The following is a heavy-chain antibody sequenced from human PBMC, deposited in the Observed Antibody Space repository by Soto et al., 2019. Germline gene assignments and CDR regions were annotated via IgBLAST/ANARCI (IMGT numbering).Heavy chain of an antibody. D-gene: IGHD3-16*02. CDR1: GFTFSSYA. CDR2: ISGSGGST. J-gene: IGHJ4*02. V-gene: IGHV3-23*01. CDR3: AKLPVYDYIWGSYRYPYYFDY. Sequence: GGSLRLSCAASGFTFSSYAMSWVRQAPGKGLEWVSAISGSGGSTYYADSVKGRFTISRDNSKNTLYLQMNSLRAEDTAVYYCAKLPVYDYIWGSYRYPYYFDYWGQGTLVTVSS.